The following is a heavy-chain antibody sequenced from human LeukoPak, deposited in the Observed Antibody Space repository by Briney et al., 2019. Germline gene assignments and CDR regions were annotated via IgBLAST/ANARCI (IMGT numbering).Heavy chain of an antibody. D-gene: IGHD4-17*01. Sequence: SETLCLTCTVSGGSISSYYWSWIRQPPGKGLEWIGYIYYSGSTNYNPSLKSRVTISVDTSKNQFSLKLSSVTAADTAVYYCARTVTTDAFDIWGQGTMVTVSS. J-gene: IGHJ3*02. CDR1: GGSISSYY. CDR3: ARTVTTDAFDI. CDR2: IYYSGST. V-gene: IGHV4-59*01.